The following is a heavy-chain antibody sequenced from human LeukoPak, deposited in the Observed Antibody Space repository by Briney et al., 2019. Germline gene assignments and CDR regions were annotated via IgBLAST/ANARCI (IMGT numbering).Heavy chain of an antibody. CDR3: ARVTTGLEVNDAFDI. J-gene: IGHJ3*02. CDR2: IRSSGSSI. D-gene: IGHD1-1*01. CDR1: RFIFSSYG. Sequence: GGSLRLSCAASRFIFSSYGMHWVRQAPGKGLEWVSFIRSSGSSIYYADSVKGRFTISRDNAKNSLYLQMSSLRAEDTAVYYCARVTTGLEVNDAFDIWGQGTKVTVSS. V-gene: IGHV3-48*04.